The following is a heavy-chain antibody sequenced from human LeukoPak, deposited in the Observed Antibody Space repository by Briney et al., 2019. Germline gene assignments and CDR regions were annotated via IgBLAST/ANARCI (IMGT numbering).Heavy chain of an antibody. CDR3: MTAAGYNFGQY. J-gene: IGHJ4*02. Sequence: GGSLRLSCAASGLTVNNNYMNWVRQAPGKGLEWVSALYIGGNTYYADSVRGRFTISRDNSKNTLYLQMNSLRAEDTATYYCMTAAGYNFGQYWGQGTLVTVSS. V-gene: IGHV3-53*01. CDR1: GLTVNNNY. CDR2: LYIGGNT. D-gene: IGHD5-18*01.